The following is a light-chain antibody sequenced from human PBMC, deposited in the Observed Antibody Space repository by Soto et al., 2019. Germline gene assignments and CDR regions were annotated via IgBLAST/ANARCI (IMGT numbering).Light chain of an antibody. CDR3: QQSYSIPYT. Sequence: DIPLTQSPSSLSASVGDRVTITCRASQTISRNLNWYQQKPGDAPRLLMYVVSTLQGGVPSRFSGSESGTDYPLTISSVQPDDFATYYCQQSYSIPYTFGQGTKLEIK. V-gene: IGKV1-39*01. CDR2: VVS. CDR1: QTISRN. J-gene: IGKJ2*01.